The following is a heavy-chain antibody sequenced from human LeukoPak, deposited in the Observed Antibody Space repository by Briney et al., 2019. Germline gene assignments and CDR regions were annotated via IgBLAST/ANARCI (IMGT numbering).Heavy chain of an antibody. CDR2: INHSGST. Sequence: PSETLSLTCAVYGGSFSGYYWSWIRQPPGKGLEWIGEINHSGSTNYNPSLKSRVTISVDTSKNQFSLKLSSVTAADTAVYYCARDRGYSYGDHDAFDIWGQGTMVTVSS. V-gene: IGHV4-34*01. CDR1: GGSFSGYY. D-gene: IGHD5-18*01. CDR3: ARDRGYSYGDHDAFDI. J-gene: IGHJ3*02.